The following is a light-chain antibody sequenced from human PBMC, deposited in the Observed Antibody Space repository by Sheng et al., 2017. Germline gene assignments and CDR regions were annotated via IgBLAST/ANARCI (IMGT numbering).Light chain of an antibody. Sequence: DIQMTQSPSSLSASIGDRVTITCRASQSVGQSLAWYQQKPGKAPNLLIYKASNLQSGVPSRFSGGGSGTEFTLTISSLQPDDFATYYCQQYNSYYSFGPGTKLEI. J-gene: IGKJ2*03. CDR1: QSVGQS. CDR2: KAS. CDR3: QQYNSYYS. V-gene: IGKV1-5*03.